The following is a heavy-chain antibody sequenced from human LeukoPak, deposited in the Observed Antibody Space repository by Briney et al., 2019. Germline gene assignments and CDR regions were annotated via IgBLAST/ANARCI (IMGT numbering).Heavy chain of an antibody. CDR2: ISAYSGNT. V-gene: IGHV1-18*01. Sequence: ASVKVSCKASGYTFTSYGISWVRQAPGQGLEWMGWISAYSGNTNYAQKLQGRVTMTTDTSTSTAYMELRSLRSDDTAVYYCARDSYCGGDCSLYYYYYGMDVWGQGTTVTVSS. CDR3: ARDSYCGGDCSLYYYYYGMDV. CDR1: GYTFTSYG. J-gene: IGHJ6*02. D-gene: IGHD2-21*02.